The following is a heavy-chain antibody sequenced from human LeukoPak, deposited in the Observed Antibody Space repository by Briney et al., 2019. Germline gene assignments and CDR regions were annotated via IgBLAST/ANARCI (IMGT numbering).Heavy chain of an antibody. Sequence: PGASVKVSCKSSGDTFTGYYMHWVRQAAGQGLEWMGWISPNSGGTNYAQKFQGRVTMTRDTSISTAYMELSRLRSDDTAVYYCARQYCSSTTCFYYFDYWGQGTLVTVSS. CDR3: ARQYCSSTTCFYYFDY. V-gene: IGHV1-2*02. J-gene: IGHJ4*02. D-gene: IGHD2-2*01. CDR1: GDTFTGYY. CDR2: ISPNSGGT.